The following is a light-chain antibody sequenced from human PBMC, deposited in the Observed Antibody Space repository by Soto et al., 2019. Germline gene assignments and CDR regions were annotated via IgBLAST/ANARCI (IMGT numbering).Light chain of an antibody. V-gene: IGKV3-11*01. CDR3: QQRFNWPLT. Sequence: VLTKSPATLPLSPGDRATLSCRASQNVGTYLAWYQQKPGQVPRLLIYDASNRATGIPARFSGSGSGTDFTLTISSLRPEDFAVYYCQQRFNWPLTFGGGTKVEIK. J-gene: IGKJ4*01. CDR2: DAS. CDR1: QNVGTY.